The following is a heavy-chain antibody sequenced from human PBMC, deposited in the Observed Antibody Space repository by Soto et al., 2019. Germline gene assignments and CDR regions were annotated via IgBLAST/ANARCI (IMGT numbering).Heavy chain of an antibody. D-gene: IGHD6-13*01. CDR3: ARTSRYRCSWHAWWGDFDS. J-gene: IGHJ4*02. Sequence: QVQLVESGGGVVQPGRSLRLSCAASGFSFSNYAMHWVRQAPGKGLEWVAVISFDGNNEYSADSVTGRFTISRDNSKNTVDLQMNSLRPEDTAVYYCARTSRYRCSWHAWWGDFDSWGPGTLVTVSS. V-gene: IGHV3-30-3*01. CDR2: ISFDGNNE. CDR1: GFSFSNYA.